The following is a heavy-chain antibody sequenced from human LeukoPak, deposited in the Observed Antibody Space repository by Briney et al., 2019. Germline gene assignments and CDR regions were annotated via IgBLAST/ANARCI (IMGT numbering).Heavy chain of an antibody. D-gene: IGHD3-22*01. V-gene: IGHV3-9*01. CDR3: AKDITPYSSGYRGVFDY. Sequence: TGGSLRLSCAASGFTFDDYAMHWVRQAPGKGLEWVSGISWNSGSIGYADSVKGRFTISRDNAKNSLYLQMNSLRAEDTALYYCAKDITPYSSGYRGVFDYWGQGTLVTVSS. CDR1: GFTFDDYA. CDR2: ISWNSGSI. J-gene: IGHJ4*02.